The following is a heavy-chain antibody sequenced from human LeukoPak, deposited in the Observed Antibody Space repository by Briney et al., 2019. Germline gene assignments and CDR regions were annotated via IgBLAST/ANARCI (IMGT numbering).Heavy chain of an antibody. CDR1: GFTFSSYW. D-gene: IGHD4-17*01. Sequence: GGPLRLSCAASGFTFSSYWMSWVRQAPGKGPEWAANINQGGSAKYYVDSVKGRFTISRDNAKNSLYLQMNSLRAEDTAVYYCTRDEDYGDSHWGQGTLVTVSS. V-gene: IGHV3-7*01. CDR2: INQGGSAK. J-gene: IGHJ4*02. CDR3: TRDEDYGDSH.